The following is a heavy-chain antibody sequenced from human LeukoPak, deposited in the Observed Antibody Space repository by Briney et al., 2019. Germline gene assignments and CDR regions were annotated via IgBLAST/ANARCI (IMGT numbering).Heavy chain of an antibody. CDR1: GGSISSYY. Sequence: PSETLSLTCTVSGGSISSYYWSWLRQPAGKGLEWIGRIYTSGSTNYNPSLKSRVTMSVDTSKNQFSLKLSSVTAADTAVYYCARDGQAIDKAAGHSDYWGQGTLVTVSS. CDR3: ARDGQAIDKAAGHSDY. D-gene: IGHD6-13*01. CDR2: IYTSGST. J-gene: IGHJ4*02. V-gene: IGHV4-4*07.